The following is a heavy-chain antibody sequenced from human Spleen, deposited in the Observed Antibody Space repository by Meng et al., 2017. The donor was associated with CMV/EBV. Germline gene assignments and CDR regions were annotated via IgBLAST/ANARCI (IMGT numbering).Heavy chain of an antibody. CDR1: FRSYA. V-gene: IGHV3-23*03. Sequence: FRSYAMSWGRQAPGKGLEWVSVIYSGGSSTYYADSVKGRFTISRDNSKNTLYLQMNSLRAEDTAVYYCAKVGSYDYVWGSYRYDFDYWGQGTLVTVSS. CDR3: AKVGSYDYVWGSYRYDFDY. J-gene: IGHJ4*02. D-gene: IGHD3-16*02. CDR2: IYSGGSST.